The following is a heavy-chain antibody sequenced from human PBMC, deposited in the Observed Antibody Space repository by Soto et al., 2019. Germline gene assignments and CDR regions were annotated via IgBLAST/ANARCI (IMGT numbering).Heavy chain of an antibody. J-gene: IGHJ6*01. D-gene: IGHD1-7*01. CDR2: IYPGDSDT. CDR1: GYSFTSYW. CDR3: ARQLELPDYYYYGMDV. V-gene: IGHV5-51*01. Sequence: GASLKISCKGSGYSFTSYWIGWVRQIPGEGLEWMGIIYPGDSDTRYSPSFQGQVTISADKSISTAYLQWSSLKAPHTAMYYCARQLELPDYYYYGMDVWGQGTTVTVS.